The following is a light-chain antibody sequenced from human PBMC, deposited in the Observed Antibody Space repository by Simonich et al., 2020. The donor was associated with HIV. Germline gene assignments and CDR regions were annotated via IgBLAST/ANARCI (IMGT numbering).Light chain of an antibody. CDR3: MQALQTPPT. J-gene: IGKJ5*01. CDR1: QSLLHSNGYNS. CDR2: LGS. Sequence: DIVMTQSPLSLPVTPGEPASISCRSSQSLLHSNGYNSLDWYLQKPGQSPQLLIDLGSNRASGVPDRFSGSGSGTDFTLKISRVEAEDVGVYYCMQALQTPPTFGQGTRLEIK. V-gene: IGKV2-28*01.